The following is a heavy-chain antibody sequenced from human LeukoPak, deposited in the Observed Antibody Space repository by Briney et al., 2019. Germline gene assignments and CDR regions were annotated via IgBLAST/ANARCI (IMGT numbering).Heavy chain of an antibody. CDR3: ARDDPKDSSGYYFLKH. CDR2: IIPIFGTA. J-gene: IGHJ1*01. CDR1: GGTFSSYA. D-gene: IGHD3-22*01. V-gene: IGHV1-69*13. Sequence: SVKVSCKSSGGTFSSYAISWVRQAPGQGHEWMGGIIPIFGTANYAQKFQGRVTITADESTGTAYMELSSLRSEDTAVYYCARDDPKDSSGYYFLKHWGQGTLVTVSS.